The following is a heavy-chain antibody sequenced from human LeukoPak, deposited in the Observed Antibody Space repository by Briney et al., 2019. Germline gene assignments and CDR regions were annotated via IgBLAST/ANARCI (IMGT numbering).Heavy chain of an antibody. Sequence: GGSLRLSCAASGFRFSGYGMHRVRQAPGKGLEWVAVISFDGNTQYLADSVRGRFTISRDNSKTTLDLQMNSLRTEDTALYYCTRASGSYSNFDYWGQGTLVTVSS. CDR3: TRASGSYSNFDY. J-gene: IGHJ4*02. CDR1: GFRFSGYG. CDR2: ISFDGNTQ. V-gene: IGHV3-30*19. D-gene: IGHD1-26*01.